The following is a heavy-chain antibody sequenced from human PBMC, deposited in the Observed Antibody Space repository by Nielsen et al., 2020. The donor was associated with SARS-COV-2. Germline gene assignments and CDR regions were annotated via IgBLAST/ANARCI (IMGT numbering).Heavy chain of an antibody. D-gene: IGHD5-18*01. CDR2: ISGSGGST. CDR3: AKDGYSYGHDLDY. V-gene: IGHV3-23*01. Sequence: GESLKISCAASGFTFSSYAMSWVRQAPGKGLEWVSAISGSGGSTYYADSVKGRFTISRDNSKNTLYLQMNSLRAEDTAVYYCAKDGYSYGHDLDYWGQGTLVTVSS. J-gene: IGHJ4*02. CDR1: GFTFSSYA.